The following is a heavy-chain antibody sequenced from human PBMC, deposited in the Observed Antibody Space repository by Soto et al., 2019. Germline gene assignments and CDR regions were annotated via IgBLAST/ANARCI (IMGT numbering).Heavy chain of an antibody. CDR3: ARDQFTDYYDSSGYFLN. D-gene: IGHD3-22*01. CDR1: GGSISSGGYY. Sequence: SETLSLTCTVSGGSISSGGYYWSWIRQHPGKGLEWIGYIYYSGSTYYNPSLKSRVTMSVDTSKNQFSLKLSSVTAADTAVYYCARDQFTDYYDSSGYFLNWGQGTLVTVSS. CDR2: IYYSGST. J-gene: IGHJ4*02. V-gene: IGHV4-31*03.